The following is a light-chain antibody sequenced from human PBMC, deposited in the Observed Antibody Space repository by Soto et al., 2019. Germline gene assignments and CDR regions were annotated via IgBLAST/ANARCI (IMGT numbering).Light chain of an antibody. CDR2: GAS. J-gene: IGKJ1*01. CDR3: QQYDKWPRT. CDR1: QNVSRK. Sequence: VLSQSPATLSVSPGERATLSCRASQNVSRKLAWYQQTRGQAPRLLMYGASTRATGVPARFSGSGSGTEFTLTISNLQSEDFAVYHCQQYDKWPRTFGQGTKVDIK. V-gene: IGKV3-15*01.